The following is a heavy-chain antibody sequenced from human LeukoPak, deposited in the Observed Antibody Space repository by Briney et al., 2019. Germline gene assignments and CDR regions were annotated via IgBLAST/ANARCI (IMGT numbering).Heavy chain of an antibody. Sequence: ASVKVSCKASGYTFSNYGLNWVRQAPGQGLEWMGRIAAYSGNTNYAQKFQGRVIMTTDTSTSTAYMELKTLTSDDTAIYYSVRGAEGGTSLRNRYYYYYMDVWGKGISVTVSS. CDR3: VRGAEGGTSLRNRYYYYYMDV. CDR2: IAAYSGNT. J-gene: IGHJ6*03. D-gene: IGHD1-14*01. V-gene: IGHV1-18*01. CDR1: GYTFSNYG.